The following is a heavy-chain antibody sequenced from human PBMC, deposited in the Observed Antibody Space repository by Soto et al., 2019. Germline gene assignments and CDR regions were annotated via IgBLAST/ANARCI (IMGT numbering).Heavy chain of an antibody. CDR3: TRHALQYCGGDCYLLPYFDL. J-gene: IGHJ2*01. CDR1: GFTFSGSA. D-gene: IGHD2-21*02. V-gene: IGHV3-73*01. Sequence: PGGSLRLSCAASGFTFSGSAMRWVRQASGKGLEWVGRIRSKANNYATAYAASVKGRFTISRDDSKNTAYLQMNSLKTEDTAVYYCTRHALQYCGGDCYLLPYFDLWGRGTLVPVSS. CDR2: IRSKANNYAT.